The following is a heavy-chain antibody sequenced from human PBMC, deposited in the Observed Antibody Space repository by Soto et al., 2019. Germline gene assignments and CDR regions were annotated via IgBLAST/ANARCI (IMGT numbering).Heavy chain of an antibody. CDR1: GFTFSSYW. V-gene: IGHV3-74*01. Sequence: EVQLVESGGGLVQPGGSLRLSCAASGFTFSSYWMHWVRQAPGKGLVWVSRINSDGSTTTYADSVKGRFTISRDNAKNTLYLQMSSLRAEDTAVYSCAREVGDCSGGGCYDWFDPWGQGTLVTVSS. J-gene: IGHJ5*02. CDR3: AREVGDCSGGGCYDWFDP. D-gene: IGHD2-15*01. CDR2: INSDGSTT.